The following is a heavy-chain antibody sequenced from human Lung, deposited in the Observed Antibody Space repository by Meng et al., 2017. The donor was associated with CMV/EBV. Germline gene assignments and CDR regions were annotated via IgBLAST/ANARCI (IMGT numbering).Heavy chain of an antibody. CDR1: GDSVSSNSAA. D-gene: IGHD2-2*01. J-gene: IGHJ6*02. V-gene: IGHV6-1*01. CDR3: ARGYCSSTSWLPLARNGMDV. CDR2: TYYRSKWYN. Sequence: SQXXSLTXAISGDSVSSNSAAWNWIRQSPSRGLEWLGRTYYRSKWYNDYAVSVKSRITINPDTSKNQFSLQLNSVTPEDTAVYYCARGYCSSTSWLPLARNGMDVWGQGTTVTVSS.